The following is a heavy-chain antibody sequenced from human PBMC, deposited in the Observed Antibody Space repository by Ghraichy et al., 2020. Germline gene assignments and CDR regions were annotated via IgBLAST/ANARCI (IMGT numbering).Heavy chain of an antibody. V-gene: IGHV3-21*01. J-gene: IGHJ4*02. CDR1: GFTFSSYS. D-gene: IGHD3-22*01. CDR2: ISSSSSYI. Sequence: LSLPCAASGFTFSSYSMNWVRQAPGKGLEWVSSISSSSSYIYYADSVKGRFTISRDNAKNSLYLQMNSLRAEDTAVYYCASLAYYDSSGYYDYWGQGTLVTVSS. CDR3: ASLAYYDSSGYYDY.